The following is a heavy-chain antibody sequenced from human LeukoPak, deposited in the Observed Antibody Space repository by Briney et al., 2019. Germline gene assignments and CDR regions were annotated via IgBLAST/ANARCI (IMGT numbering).Heavy chain of an antibody. CDR1: GFTFSSYG. CDR2: IRYNGGNK. D-gene: IGHD3-3*01. J-gene: IGHJ6*03. Sequence: GGSLRLSCAASGFTFSSYGMHWVRQAPGKGLEWVAFIRYNGGNKYYADSVKGRFTISRDNSQNTLYLQMNSLGAEDTAVYYCAKSLEGLVYYYFYMDVWGKGTTVTVSS. V-gene: IGHV3-30*02. CDR3: AKSLEGLVYYYFYMDV.